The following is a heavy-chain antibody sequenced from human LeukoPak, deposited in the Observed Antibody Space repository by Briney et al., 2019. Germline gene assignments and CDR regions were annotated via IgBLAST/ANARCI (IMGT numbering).Heavy chain of an antibody. D-gene: IGHD3-22*01. CDR2: IKSKSDGGTT. J-gene: IGHJ4*02. Sequence: GGSLRLSCAASGFTFSSYWMSWVRQAPGKVLEWVGRIKSKSDGGTTDYAAPVKGRFTISRDDSKNTLYLQMNSLKTEDTAVYYCTTTITMIVLINNDYWGQGTLVTVSS. V-gene: IGHV3-15*01. CDR1: GFTFSSYW. CDR3: TTTITMIVLINNDY.